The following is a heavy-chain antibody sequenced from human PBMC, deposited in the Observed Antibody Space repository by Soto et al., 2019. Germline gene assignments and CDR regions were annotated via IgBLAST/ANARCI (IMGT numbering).Heavy chain of an antibody. V-gene: IGHV3-15*01. CDR1: GFTLGSAW. Sequence: GGWRGRSEAASGFTLGSAWMSWVRQAPGKGLEWVARIKSKIDGGTTDYAAPVRGRFTISRDDSKNTLYLQMNSLRAEDTAVYYCAKSDIVLMAPMDVWGQGPTVTVSS. J-gene: IGHJ6*02. CDR3: AKSDIVLMAPMDV. D-gene: IGHD2-8*01. CDR2: IKSKIDGGTT.